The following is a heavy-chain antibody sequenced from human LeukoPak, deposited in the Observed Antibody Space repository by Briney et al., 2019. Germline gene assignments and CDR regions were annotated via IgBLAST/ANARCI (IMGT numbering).Heavy chain of an antibody. CDR2: IYYSGTT. J-gene: IGHJ3*02. V-gene: IGHV4-39*07. CDR1: GGSISSDNYY. Sequence: SGTLSLTCTVSGGSISSDNYYWGWIRQPPGKGLEWIGSIYYSGTTYYNPSLKSRVTISVDTSKNQFSLKLSSVTAADTAVYYCARARNYYDSSGFYYEGDAFDIWGQGTMVTVSS. CDR3: ARARNYYDSSGFYYEGDAFDI. D-gene: IGHD3-22*01.